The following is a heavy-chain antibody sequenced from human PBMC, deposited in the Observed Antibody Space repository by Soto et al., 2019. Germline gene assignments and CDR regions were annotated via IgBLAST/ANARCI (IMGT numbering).Heavy chain of an antibody. D-gene: IGHD3-10*01. V-gene: IGHV1-69*06. J-gene: IGHJ3*02. CDR3: ARGNNYYGSGSDAFDI. CDR1: GGTFSTYA. CDR2: IIPLFGTA. Sequence: QVQLVQSGAEVKKPGSSVKVSCKASGGTFSTYAIDWVRQAPGQGLEWMGGIIPLFGTAKYAQKFQGRVTITADKSTSTAYMELSSLRSEDTAVYYCARGNNYYGSGSDAFDIWGQGTMVTVSS.